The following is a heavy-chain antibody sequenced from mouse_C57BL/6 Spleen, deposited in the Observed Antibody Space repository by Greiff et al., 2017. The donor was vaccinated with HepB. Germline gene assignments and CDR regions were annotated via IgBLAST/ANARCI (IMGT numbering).Heavy chain of an antibody. CDR3: ARPEYDEAGFAY. V-gene: IGHV1-64*01. CDR2: IHPNSGST. J-gene: IGHJ3*01. D-gene: IGHD2-14*01. Sequence: QVQLQQPGAELVKPGASVKLSCKASGYTFTSYWMHWVKQRPGQGLEWIGMIHPNSGSTNYNEKFKSKATLTVDKSSSTAYMQLSSLTSEDSAVYYCARPEYDEAGFAYWGQGTLVTVSA. CDR1: GYTFTSYW.